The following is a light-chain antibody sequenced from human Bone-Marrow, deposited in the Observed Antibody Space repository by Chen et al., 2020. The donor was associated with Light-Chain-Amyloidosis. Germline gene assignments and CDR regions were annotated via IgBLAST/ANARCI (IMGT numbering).Light chain of an antibody. Sequence: EIVLTQSPDILSLSPGEKATFSCRASRSVSSSLAWYQHNPGQPPRLLIYDSSTRATGISARFSGSGSGTDFTLTISRLEPEDFALYFCQQYGTSPETVGQGTKVEIK. CDR3: QQYGTSPET. CDR1: RSVSSS. CDR2: DSS. J-gene: IGKJ1*01. V-gene: IGKV3-20*01.